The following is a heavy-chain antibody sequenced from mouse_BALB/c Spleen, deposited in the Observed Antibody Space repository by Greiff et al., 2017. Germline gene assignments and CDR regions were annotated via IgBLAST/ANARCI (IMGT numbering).Heavy chain of an antibody. D-gene: IGHD3-1*01. Sequence: VQLQQPGAELVRPGASVKLSCKASGYTFTSYWINWVKQRPGQGLEWIGNIYPSDSYTNYNQKFKDKATLTVDKSSSTAYMQLSSPTSEDSAVYYCTISGVLAWFAYWGQGTLVTVSA. CDR1: GYTFTSYW. J-gene: IGHJ3*01. CDR3: TISGVLAWFAY. V-gene: IGHV1-69*02. CDR2: IYPSDSYT.